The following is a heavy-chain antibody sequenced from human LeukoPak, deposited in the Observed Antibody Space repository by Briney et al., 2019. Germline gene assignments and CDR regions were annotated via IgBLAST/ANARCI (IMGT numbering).Heavy chain of an antibody. J-gene: IGHJ4*02. D-gene: IGHD4-17*01. CDR2: IIPIHGIA. CDR3: ARPQDYGDYLDY. CDR1: GGTFSSYA. Sequence: SVKVSCKASGGTFSSYAISWVRQAPGQGLEWMGRIIPIHGIANYAQKFQGRVTITADKSTSTAYMELSSLRYEDTAVYYCARPQDYGDYLDYWGQGTLVTVSS. V-gene: IGHV1-69*04.